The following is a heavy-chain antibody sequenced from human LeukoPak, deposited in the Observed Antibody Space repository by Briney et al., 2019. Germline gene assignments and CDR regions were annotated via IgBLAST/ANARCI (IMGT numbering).Heavy chain of an antibody. CDR3: APWQWLVQVSY. Sequence: QPGGSLRLSCAASGFTFSSYGMHWVRQAPGKGLEWVAVISYDGSNKYYADSVKGRFTISRDNSKNTLYLQMNSLRAEDTAVYYCAPWQWLVQVSYWGQGTQVTVSS. CDR2: ISYDGSNK. J-gene: IGHJ4*02. CDR1: GFTFSSYG. D-gene: IGHD6-19*01. V-gene: IGHV3-30*03.